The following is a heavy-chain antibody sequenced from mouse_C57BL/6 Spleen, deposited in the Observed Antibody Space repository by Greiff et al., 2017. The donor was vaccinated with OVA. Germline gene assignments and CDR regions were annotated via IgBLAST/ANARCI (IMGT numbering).Heavy chain of an antibody. CDR2: ISYDGSN. J-gene: IGHJ2*01. Sequence: EVKLQESGPGLVKPSQSLSLTCSVTGYSITSGYYWNWIRQFPGNKLEWMGYISYDGSNNYNPSLKNRISITRDTSKNQFFLKLNSVTTEDTATYYCARGDYSDYWGQGTTLTVSS. V-gene: IGHV3-6*01. CDR1: GYSITSGYY. CDR3: ARGDYSDY.